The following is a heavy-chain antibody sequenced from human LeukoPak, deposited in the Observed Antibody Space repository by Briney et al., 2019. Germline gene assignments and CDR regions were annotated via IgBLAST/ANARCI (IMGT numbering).Heavy chain of an antibody. Sequence: PSETLSLTCTVSGGSISSYYWSWIRQPPGKGLEWIGYIYYSGSTNYNPSLKSRVTISVDTSKNQFSLKLGSVTAADTAVYYCARDVGITIFGVADDAFDIWGQGTMVTVSS. CDR3: ARDVGITIFGVADDAFDI. D-gene: IGHD3-3*01. V-gene: IGHV4-59*01. J-gene: IGHJ3*02. CDR2: IYYSGST. CDR1: GGSISSYY.